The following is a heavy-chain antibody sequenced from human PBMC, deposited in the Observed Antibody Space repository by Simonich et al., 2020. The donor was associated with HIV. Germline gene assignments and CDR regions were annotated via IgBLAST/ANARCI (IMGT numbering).Heavy chain of an antibody. CDR3: ARLTAGGLGEYFQH. V-gene: IGHV4-34*01. CDR1: GGSFSGYY. J-gene: IGHJ1*01. D-gene: IGHD6-13*01. Sequence: QVQLQQWGAGLLKPSETLSLPCDVYGGSFSGYYWSWIRQPPGTGLEWIGEINHSGSTNYNPSLKSRVTISVDTSKNQFSLKLSSVTAADTAVYYCARLTAGGLGEYFQHWGQGTLVTVSS. CDR2: INHSGST.